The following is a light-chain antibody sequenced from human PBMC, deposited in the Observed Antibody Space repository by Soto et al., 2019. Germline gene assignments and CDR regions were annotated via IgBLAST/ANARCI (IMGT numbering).Light chain of an antibody. CDR1: QSVSSSY. CDR3: QQYGIFT. V-gene: IGKV3-20*01. CDR2: GAS. Sequence: EIELTQSPGTLSLSPGERATLSCRASQSVSSSYLAWYQQKPDQAPRLLIYGASSRATGIPDRFSGSGSGTDFTLTISRLEPEDFAVYYCQQYGIFTFGQGTRLEIK. J-gene: IGKJ5*01.